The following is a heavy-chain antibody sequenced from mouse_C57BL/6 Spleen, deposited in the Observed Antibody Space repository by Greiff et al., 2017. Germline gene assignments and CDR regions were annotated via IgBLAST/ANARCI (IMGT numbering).Heavy chain of an antibody. V-gene: IGHV1-80*01. CDR1: GYAFSSYW. D-gene: IGHD1-1*01. Sequence: VQLQQSGAELVKPGASVKISCKASGYAFSSYWMNWVKQRPGKGLEWIGQIYPGDGDTNYNGKFKGKATLTADKSSSTAYMQLSSLTSEDSAVYFCARSGDYYGSSHWYFDVWGTGTTVTVSS. J-gene: IGHJ1*03. CDR2: IYPGDGDT. CDR3: ARSGDYYGSSHWYFDV.